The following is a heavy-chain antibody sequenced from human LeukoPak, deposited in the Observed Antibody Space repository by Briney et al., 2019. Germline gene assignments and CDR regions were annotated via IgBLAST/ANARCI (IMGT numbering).Heavy chain of an antibody. D-gene: IGHD2-21*01. CDR3: AREIAYCGGDCYFGFDY. V-gene: IGHV1-18*01. CDR2: ISAYNGNT. Sequence: ASVKVSCKASGYTFTSYGISWGRQAPGQGREWMGWISAYNGNTNYAQKRQGRVTMTTDTSTSTAYMELRSLRSDDTAVYYCAREIAYCGGDCYFGFDYWGQGTLVTVSS. CDR1: GYTFTSYG. J-gene: IGHJ4*02.